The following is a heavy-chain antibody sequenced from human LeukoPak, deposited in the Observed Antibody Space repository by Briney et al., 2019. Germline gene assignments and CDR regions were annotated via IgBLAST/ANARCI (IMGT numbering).Heavy chain of an antibody. CDR1: GFTFSSYW. Sequence: GGSLRLSCAASGFTFSSYWMSWVRQAPGKGLEWVANIKQDGSEKYYVDSVKGRFTISRDNAKNSLYLQMNSLRAEDTAVYYCARESYGWGYYYYYMDVWGKGTTVTVSS. D-gene: IGHD2-8*02. CDR2: IKQDGSEK. CDR3: ARESYGWGYYYYYMDV. J-gene: IGHJ6*03. V-gene: IGHV3-7*01.